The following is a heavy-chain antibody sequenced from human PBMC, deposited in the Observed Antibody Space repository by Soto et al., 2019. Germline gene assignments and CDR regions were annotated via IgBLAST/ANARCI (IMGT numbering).Heavy chain of an antibody. CDR1: GFTFSNYA. CDR2: ISRDGGTT. J-gene: IGHJ5*02. D-gene: IGHD2-21*01. CDR3: VKDGGGWYDN. Sequence: GGAVRGSCAASGFTFSNYAMHWVRQAPGKGLEYVSTISRDGGTTYYADSVKGRFTISRDNSKNTVYLQMSSLRPEVTAVYYCVKDGGGWYDNWRQGTPVTVSS. V-gene: IGHV3-64D*06.